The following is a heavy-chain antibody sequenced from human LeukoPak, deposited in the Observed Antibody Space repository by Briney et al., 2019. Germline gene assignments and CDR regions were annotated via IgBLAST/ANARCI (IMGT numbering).Heavy chain of an antibody. D-gene: IGHD6-6*01. Sequence: GGSLRLSCAASGFTFSSYWMHWVRQAPGKGLEWVSYISSSGSTIYYADSVKGRFTISRDNAKNSLYLQMNSLRAEDTAVYYCARGALEYSSSSVFSGLDVWGQGTTVTVSS. CDR3: ARGALEYSSSSVFSGLDV. J-gene: IGHJ6*02. CDR2: ISSSGSTI. V-gene: IGHV3-48*04. CDR1: GFTFSSYW.